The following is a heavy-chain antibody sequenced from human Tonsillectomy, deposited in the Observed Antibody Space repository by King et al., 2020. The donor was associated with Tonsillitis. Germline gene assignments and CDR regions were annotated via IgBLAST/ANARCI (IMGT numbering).Heavy chain of an antibody. J-gene: IGHJ4*02. CDR3: ARSVSGSFDY. CDR1: GGSISSSDHY. V-gene: IGHV4-39*01. Sequence: LQLQESGPGVVKPSETLSLTCTVSGGSISSSDHYWAWIRQPPGKGLEWIGYMYYSGTIFYNPSLKSRITISGGTSENRFSLKLSSGTAADTAVYFCARSVSGSFDYWGQGALVTVSS. D-gene: IGHD1-26*01. CDR2: MYYSGTI.